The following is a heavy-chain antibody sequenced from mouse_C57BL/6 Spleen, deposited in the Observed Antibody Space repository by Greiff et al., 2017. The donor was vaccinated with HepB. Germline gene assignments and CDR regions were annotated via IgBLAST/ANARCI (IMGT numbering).Heavy chain of an antibody. CDR2: INPNNGGT. CDR3: ARRLLPDYAMDY. D-gene: IGHD2-3*01. CDR1: GYTFTDYY. Sequence: VQLQQSGPELVKPGASVKISCKASGYTFTDYYMNWVKQSHGKSLEWIGDINPNNGGTSYNQKFKGKATLTVDKSSSTAYMELRSLTSEDSAVYYCARRLLPDYAMDYWGQGTSVTVSS. V-gene: IGHV1-26*01. J-gene: IGHJ4*01.